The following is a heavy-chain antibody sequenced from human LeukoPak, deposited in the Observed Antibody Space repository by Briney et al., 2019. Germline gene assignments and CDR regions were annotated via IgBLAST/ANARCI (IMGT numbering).Heavy chain of an antibody. D-gene: IGHD3-10*02. V-gene: IGHV3-7*01. Sequence: GGSLRLSCAASGFTFSRYWMSWVRQAPGKGLEWVANIKQDGSEKYYVDSVKGRFTISRDNAKNSLYLQMNSLRAEDTAVYYCAELGITMVGGVWGKGTTVTISS. CDR2: IKQDGSEK. CDR1: GFTFSRYW. CDR3: AELGITMVGGV. J-gene: IGHJ6*04.